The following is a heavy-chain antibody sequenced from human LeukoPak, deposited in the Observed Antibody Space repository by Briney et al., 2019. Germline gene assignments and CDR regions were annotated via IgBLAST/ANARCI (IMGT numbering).Heavy chain of an antibody. CDR1: GFPFSSYG. Sequence: PGGSLRLSCAASGFPFSSYGMHWVRQAPGKGLEWVAVIWYDGSNKYFADSVKGRFTISRDNSKNTLYLQMNGLRAEDTAVYYCARDLGYCYGSGILDYWGQGTLVTVSS. V-gene: IGHV3-33*01. CDR2: IWYDGSNK. D-gene: IGHD3-10*01. CDR3: ARDLGYCYGSGILDY. J-gene: IGHJ4*02.